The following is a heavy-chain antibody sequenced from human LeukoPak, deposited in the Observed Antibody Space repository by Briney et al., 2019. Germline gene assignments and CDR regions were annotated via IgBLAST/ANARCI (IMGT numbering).Heavy chain of an antibody. CDR1: GGTFSSYT. J-gene: IGHJ4*02. D-gene: IGHD1-26*01. CDR2: IIPILGIA. CDR3: ARDEGSYHGDYFDY. V-gene: IGHV1-69*04. Sequence: LVKVSCKASGGTFSSYTISWVRQAPGQGLEWMGRIIPILGIANYAQKFQGRVTITADKSASTAYMELSSLRSEDTAVYYCARDEGSYHGDYFDYWGQGTLVTVSS.